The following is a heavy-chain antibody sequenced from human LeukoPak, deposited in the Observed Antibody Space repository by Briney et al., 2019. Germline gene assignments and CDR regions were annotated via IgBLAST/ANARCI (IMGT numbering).Heavy chain of an antibody. J-gene: IGHJ5*02. CDR1: GYTFTGYY. CDR3: AREGDSSSWSNNWFDP. CDR2: ISAYNGNT. D-gene: IGHD6-13*01. V-gene: IGHV1-18*04. Sequence: ASVKVSCKASGYTFTGYYMHWVRQAPGQGLEWMGWISAYNGNTNYAQKLQGRVTMTTDTSTSTAYMELRSLRSDDTAVYYCAREGDSSSWSNNWFDPWGQGTQVTVSS.